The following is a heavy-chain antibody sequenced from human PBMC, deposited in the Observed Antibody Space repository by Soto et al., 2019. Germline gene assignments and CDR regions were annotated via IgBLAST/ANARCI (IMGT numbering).Heavy chain of an antibody. V-gene: IGHV1-8*01. CDR3: ASEQQVRGFEP. Sequence: QVQLVQSGAEVKKPGASVKVSCKASGYTFTSYDINWVRQATGQGLEWMGWMNSNSGNTGYAQKFQGRVTMTRNTSISTAYVELSSLRSDDPAVYYCASEQQVRGFEPWGQGTLVTVSS. J-gene: IGHJ5*02. CDR1: GYTFTSYD. CDR2: MNSNSGNT. D-gene: IGHD6-13*01.